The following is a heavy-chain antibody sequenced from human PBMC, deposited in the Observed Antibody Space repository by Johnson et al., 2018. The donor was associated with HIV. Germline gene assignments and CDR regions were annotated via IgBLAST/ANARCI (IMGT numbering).Heavy chain of an antibody. D-gene: IGHD6-13*01. V-gene: IGHV3-15*01. Sequence: VQLVESGGGLVQPGGSLRLSCAASGFTFSDYYMSWIRQAPGKGLEWVGRIKSKTDGGTTDYAASVKGRFTISRDDSKNTAYLQMNSLKTEDTAVYYCTRPGYSSSWYGVDAFDIWGQGTMVTVSS. J-gene: IGHJ3*02. CDR2: IKSKTDGGTT. CDR1: GFTFSDYY. CDR3: TRPGYSSSWYGVDAFDI.